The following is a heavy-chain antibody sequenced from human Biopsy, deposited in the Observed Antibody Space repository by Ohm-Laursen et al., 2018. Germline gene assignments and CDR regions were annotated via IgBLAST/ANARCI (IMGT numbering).Heavy chain of an antibody. CDR3: ARDGKRWDYSTYFSWHFDL. J-gene: IGHJ2*01. V-gene: IGHV3-30*03. CDR2: ISYNGSGE. D-gene: IGHD4-11*01. Sequence: SLRLSCAASGFTFTSYAMHWVRPAPGKGLEWVAFISYNGSGEYYADSLQGRFIISRDNPKNTVDLQMNSLRAEDTTVYFCARDGKRWDYSTYFSWHFDLWGRGTLVTVSS. CDR1: GFTFTSYA.